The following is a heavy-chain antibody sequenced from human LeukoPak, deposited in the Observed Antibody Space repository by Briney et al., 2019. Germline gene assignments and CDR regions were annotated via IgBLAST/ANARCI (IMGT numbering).Heavy chain of an antibody. CDR3: ARARYDSYGMDV. CDR1: GGSISSYY. CDR2: IYHSGST. V-gene: IGHV4-59*12. J-gene: IGHJ6*02. D-gene: IGHD5-12*01. Sequence: PSETLSLTCTVSGGSISSYYWTWIRQPPGKGLEWIGFIYHSGSTNYNPSLESRVTISIDTSKNQFSLKLSSVTAADTAVYYCARARYDSYGMDVWGQGTTVTVSS.